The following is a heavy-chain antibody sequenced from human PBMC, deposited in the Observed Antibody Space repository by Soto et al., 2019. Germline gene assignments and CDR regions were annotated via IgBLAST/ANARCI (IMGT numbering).Heavy chain of an antibody. J-gene: IGHJ6*02. CDR2: MNPNSGNT. CDR3: ARLDHEQHTLDV. V-gene: IGHV1-8*01. D-gene: IGHD6-13*01. Sequence: QVQLVQSGAEVKKPGASVKVSCKASGYTFTSYDINWVRQATGQGLEWMGWMNPNSGNTGYAQKFQGRVTMTRNTARSTAYMAPSSLRSEDTAVYYYARLDHEQHTLDVWGQGTTVTVSS. CDR1: GYTFTSYD.